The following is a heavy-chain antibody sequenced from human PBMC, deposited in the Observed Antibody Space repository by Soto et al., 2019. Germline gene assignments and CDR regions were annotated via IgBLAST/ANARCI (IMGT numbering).Heavy chain of an antibody. CDR1: GFTFSSYG. Sequence: GGSRRRSWAASGFTFSSYGMHWVRQAPGKGLEWVAVIWYDGSNKYYADSVKGRFTISRDNSKNTLYLQMNSLRAEDTAVYYCARTHLHYYGSGSYSNWGQGTLVTVSS. V-gene: IGHV3-33*01. CDR2: IWYDGSNK. J-gene: IGHJ4*02. D-gene: IGHD3-10*01. CDR3: ARTHLHYYGSGSYSN.